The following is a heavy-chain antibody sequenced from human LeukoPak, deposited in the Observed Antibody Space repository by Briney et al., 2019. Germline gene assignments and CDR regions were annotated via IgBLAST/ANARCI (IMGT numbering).Heavy chain of an antibody. CDR1: VGTFSSDT. V-gene: IGHV1-69*02. Sequence: SVKVSCKASVGTFSSDTISCVRQAPGEGGWWMGKVIPVLGVANYAQKFQGRVTTTADKSTSTAYMALSSLRSEDTAVYYCATRGGYYYDSSGYYYYMDVWGKGTTVTVSS. CDR3: ATRGGYYYDSSGYYYYMDV. CDR2: VIPVLGVA. D-gene: IGHD3-22*01. J-gene: IGHJ6*03.